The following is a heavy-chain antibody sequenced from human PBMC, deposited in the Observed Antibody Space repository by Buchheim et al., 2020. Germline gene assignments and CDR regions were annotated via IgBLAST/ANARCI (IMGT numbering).Heavy chain of an antibody. D-gene: IGHD3-3*01. V-gene: IGHV3-7*01. Sequence: EVQLVESGGGLVQPGGSLRLSCAASGFTFSSYWMTWVRQAPGKGLKWVANIKQDGSEKHYVDSVKGRFTISRDNAKNALYLQMNSLRAEDTAVYYCARDYNFWSGYLAYWGQGTL. CDR2: IKQDGSEK. J-gene: IGHJ4*02. CDR3: ARDYNFWSGYLAY. CDR1: GFTFSSYW.